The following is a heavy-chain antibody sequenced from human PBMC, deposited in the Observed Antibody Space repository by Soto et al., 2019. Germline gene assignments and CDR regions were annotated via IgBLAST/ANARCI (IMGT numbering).Heavy chain of an antibody. J-gene: IGHJ4*02. CDR3: ARDSETYYYGSGSPAFDY. Sequence: GGSLRLSCAASGFTFSDYYMSWIRQAPGKGLEWVSYISSSGSTIYYADSVKGRFTISRDNAKNSLYLQMNSLRAEDTAVYYCARDSETYYYGSGSPAFDYWGQGTLVTVSS. D-gene: IGHD3-10*01. V-gene: IGHV3-11*01. CDR1: GFTFSDYY. CDR2: ISSSGSTI.